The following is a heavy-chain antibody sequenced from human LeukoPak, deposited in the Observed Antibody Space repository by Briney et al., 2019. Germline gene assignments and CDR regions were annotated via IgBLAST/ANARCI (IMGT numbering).Heavy chain of an antibody. CDR3: ATDPGSSGYS. D-gene: IGHD3-22*01. CDR1: GYTLTELS. V-gene: IGHV1-24*01. J-gene: IGHJ5*02. Sequence: ASVKVSCKAPGYTLTELSIHWVRQAPGKGLEWMGGFDPEVGETIYAQKFQGTVTMTEDTSTDTAYMGLRSLTSEDTAVYYCATDPGSSGYSWGQGTLVTVSS. CDR2: FDPEVGET.